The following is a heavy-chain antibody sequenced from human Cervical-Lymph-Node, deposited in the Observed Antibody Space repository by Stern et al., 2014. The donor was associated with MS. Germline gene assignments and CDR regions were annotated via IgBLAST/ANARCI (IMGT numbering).Heavy chain of an antibody. Sequence: QVTLRESGPALVKPTQTLTLTCTFSGFSLSTSGMCVSWIRQPPGKALEXLALIDWDDDKSYSTSLKNRLNISKDTSKNQVVLTMTNMDPVDTATYYCVRGYTSGWYKVGTLDPWGQGSLVTVSS. CDR3: VRGYTSGWYKVGTLDP. D-gene: IGHD6-19*01. V-gene: IGHV2-70*01. CDR1: GFSLSTSGMC. CDR2: IDWDDDK. J-gene: IGHJ5*02.